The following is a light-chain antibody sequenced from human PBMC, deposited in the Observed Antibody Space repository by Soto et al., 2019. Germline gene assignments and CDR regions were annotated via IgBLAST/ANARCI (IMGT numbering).Light chain of an antibody. J-gene: IGKJ4*01. CDR1: QSISSW. CDR2: DAS. CDR3: QQYNSYFALT. Sequence: DIQMTQSPSTLSASVGDRVTITCRASQSISSWLAWYQQKPGKAPKLLIYDASSLESGVPSRFSGSGSGTEFTLTISSLQPDDFVTYYCQQYNSYFALTFGGGTKVEIK. V-gene: IGKV1-5*01.